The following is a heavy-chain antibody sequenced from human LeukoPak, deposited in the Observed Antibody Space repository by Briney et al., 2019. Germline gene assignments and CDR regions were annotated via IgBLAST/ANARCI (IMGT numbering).Heavy chain of an antibody. CDR2: IYPGDSDT. Sequence: GESLKISCKGSGYSFTSYWIGWVRQMPGKGLEWMGIIYPGDSDTRYSPSFQGQVTISADKSISTAYLQWSSLKASDTAMYYCARRTYSSTTGYSAFDIWGQGTMVTVSS. D-gene: IGHD6-13*01. V-gene: IGHV5-51*01. CDR1: GYSFTSYW. CDR3: ARRTYSSTTGYSAFDI. J-gene: IGHJ3*02.